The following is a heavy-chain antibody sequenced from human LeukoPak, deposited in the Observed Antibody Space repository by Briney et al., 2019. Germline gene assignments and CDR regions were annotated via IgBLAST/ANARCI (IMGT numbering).Heavy chain of an antibody. CDR3: AKDRSPGSYPHY. CDR1: GFTFSSYG. D-gene: IGHD3-10*01. Sequence: PGGSLRLSCAASGFTFSSYGMHWVRQAPGKGLEWVAFIRYDGSNKYYADSVKGRFTISRDNSKNTLYLQMNSLRPEDTAVYYCAKDRSPGSYPHYWGQGTLVTVSS. J-gene: IGHJ4*02. V-gene: IGHV3-30*02. CDR2: IRYDGSNK.